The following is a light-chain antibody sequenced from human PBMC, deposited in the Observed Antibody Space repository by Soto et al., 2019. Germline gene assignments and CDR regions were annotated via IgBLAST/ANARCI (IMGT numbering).Light chain of an antibody. Sequence: DIQMTQSPSSLSASVGDRVTITCRASQSISSYLNWYQQKPGKVPKLLIFAASTLQSGVPSRFSGSGSGTDFTLTISSLQPEDVASYYCQKYNDALRTFGQGTKVDIK. CDR2: AAS. CDR3: QKYNDALRT. V-gene: IGKV1-27*01. CDR1: QSISSY. J-gene: IGKJ1*01.